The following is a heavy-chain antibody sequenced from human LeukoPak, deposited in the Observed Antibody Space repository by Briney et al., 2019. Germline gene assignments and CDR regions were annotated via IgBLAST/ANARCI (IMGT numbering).Heavy chain of an antibody. CDR3: AKEGDTALVTGYFDL. CDR1: GGTFGSYV. J-gene: IGHJ2*01. D-gene: IGHD5-18*01. Sequence: ASVKVSCKASGGTFGSYVISWVRQAPGQGLEWMGGIIPIFGTAHYAQKFQGRLTITADESTSTVYMEMSSLGSEDTAMYYCAKEGDTALVTGYFDLWGRGTLVTVSS. CDR2: IIPIFGTA. V-gene: IGHV1-69*01.